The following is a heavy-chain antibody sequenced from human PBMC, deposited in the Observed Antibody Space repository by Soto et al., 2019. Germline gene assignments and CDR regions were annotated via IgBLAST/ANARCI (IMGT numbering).Heavy chain of an antibody. D-gene: IGHD1-7*01. CDR3: ARVRTTVWYYYHGMHV. CDR1: GFTFGSYS. V-gene: IGHV3-21*01. J-gene: IGHJ6*02. CDR2: ISSSSSYI. Sequence: PGGSLSLSCAASGFTFGSYSMNWVRQAPGKGLEWVSSISSSSSYIYYADSVKGRFTISRDNAKNSLYLQMNSLRAEDSAVYYCARVRTTVWYYYHGMHVCGQGPTFTVS.